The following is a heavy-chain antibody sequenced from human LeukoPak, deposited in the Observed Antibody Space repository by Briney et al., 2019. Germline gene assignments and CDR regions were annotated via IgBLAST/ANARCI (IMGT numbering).Heavy chain of an antibody. D-gene: IGHD3-3*02. CDR1: GGSISSSTYC. CDR3: ARHIAFHANLDC. V-gene: IGHV4-39*01. CDR2: MYYSGNT. J-gene: IGHJ4*02. Sequence: PSETLSLTCTVSGGSISSSTYCWSWVRQPPGKGLEWIGCMYYSGNTYYSSSLKGRVTISLDTPKNQFSLRLNSVTASDTAVYYCARHIAFHANLDCWGLGALVTVSS.